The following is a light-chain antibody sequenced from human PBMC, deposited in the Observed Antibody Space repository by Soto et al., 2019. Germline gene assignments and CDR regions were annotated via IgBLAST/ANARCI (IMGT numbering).Light chain of an antibody. J-gene: IGKJ4*01. CDR3: QQYYSIPLT. V-gene: IGKV4-1*01. CDR2: WAS. CDR1: QSALYSSNNKNY. Sequence: DIVMTQSPDSLDVSLGERATINCKSSQSALYSSNNKNYLAWYQQKSGQPPKLLIYWASTRESGVPDRFSGSGSGTDFTLTISSLQAEDVAVYYCQQYYSIPLTFGGGTKVEIK.